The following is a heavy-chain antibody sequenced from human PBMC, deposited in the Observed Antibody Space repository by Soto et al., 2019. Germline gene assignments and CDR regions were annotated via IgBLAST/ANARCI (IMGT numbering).Heavy chain of an antibody. Sequence: YETLSLTCAVSGFSISSGNYWGWIRKDPGKGLGWIGSVYHGGNTYYNPSLKSRVSVSIDVTKNQFSLKLTSVTAADTAAYYCARARWYDAFNVWGQGTVVTV. CDR2: VYHGGNT. J-gene: IGHJ3*01. V-gene: IGHV4-38-2*01. D-gene: IGHD2-15*01. CDR1: GFSISSGNY. CDR3: ARARWYDAFNV.